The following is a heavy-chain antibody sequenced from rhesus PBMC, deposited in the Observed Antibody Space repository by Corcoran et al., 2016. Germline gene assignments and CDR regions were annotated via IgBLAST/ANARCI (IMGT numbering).Heavy chain of an antibody. D-gene: IGHD6-25*01. CDR2: FNSYGGKT. CDR3: AILGIAAAGDFDY. V-gene: IGHV3S5*01. CDR1: GFTFGSYA. Sequence: EVQLVETGGGLVKPGGSLNLSCAASGFTFGSYAMTWVRQAPGKGVKWVAAFNSYGGKTYYANSVKGRFNISRDNSKNTLSLQMNSLRTEDTAVYYCAILGIAAAGDFDYWGQGVLVTVSS. J-gene: IGHJ4*01.